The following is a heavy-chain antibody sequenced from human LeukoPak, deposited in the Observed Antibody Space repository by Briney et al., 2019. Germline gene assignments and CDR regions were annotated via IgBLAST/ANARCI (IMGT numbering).Heavy chain of an antibody. J-gene: IGHJ4*02. D-gene: IGHD1-26*01. CDR3: ASRAVNSGSLLPFDY. CDR2: MNPNSGNT. V-gene: IGHV1-8*02. Sequence: ASVKVSCKASGYTFTGYYMHWVRQATGQGLEWMGWMNPNSGNTGYAQRFQGRVTMTRNTSISTAYMELSGLRSDDTAVYYCASRAVNSGSLLPFDYWGQGTQVTVSS. CDR1: GYTFTGYY.